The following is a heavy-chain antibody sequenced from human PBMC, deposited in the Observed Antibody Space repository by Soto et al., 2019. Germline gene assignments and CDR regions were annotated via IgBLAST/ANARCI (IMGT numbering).Heavy chain of an antibody. V-gene: IGHV4-39*01. J-gene: IGHJ6*02. CDR2: IYYSGST. D-gene: IGHD2-15*01. Sequence: PSETLSLTCTVSGGSISSSNYYWGWIRQPPGKGLEWIGSIYYSGSTYYNPSLKSRVTISADTSKNQFSLKLSSVTAADTAVYYCARHRGCSGGSCYFSWDYYYGMAVWGQGTTVTVSS. CDR3: ARHRGCSGGSCYFSWDYYYGMAV. CDR1: GGSISSSNYY.